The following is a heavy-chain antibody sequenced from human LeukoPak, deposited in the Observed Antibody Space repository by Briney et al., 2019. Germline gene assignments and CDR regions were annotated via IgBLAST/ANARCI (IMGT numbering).Heavy chain of an antibody. J-gene: IGHJ1*01. V-gene: IGHV1-2*02. CDR3: ARSGDIVVVPAAIVSEYFQH. CDR2: INPNSGGT. Sequence: GASVKVSCKASGYTFTGYYTHWVRQAPGQGLEWMGWINPNSGGTNYAQKFQGRVTMTRDTSISTAYMELSRLRSDDTAVYYCARSGDIVVVPAAIVSEYFQHWGQGTLVTVSS. D-gene: IGHD2-2*01. CDR1: GYTFTGYY.